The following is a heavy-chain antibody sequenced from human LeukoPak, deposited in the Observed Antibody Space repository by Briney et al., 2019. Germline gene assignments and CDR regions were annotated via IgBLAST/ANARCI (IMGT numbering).Heavy chain of an antibody. CDR2: INSDGSST. CDR3: ARDYGRSRDYGMDV. J-gene: IGHJ6*02. D-gene: IGHD3-10*01. V-gene: IGHV3-74*01. CDR1: GFTFSNYW. Sequence: GGSLKLSCAASGFTFSNYWMHWVRQAPGKGLVWVSRINSDGSSTSYADSVKGRFTISRDNAKNTLYLQMNSLRVEDTAVYYCARDYGRSRDYGMDVWGPGTTVTVSS.